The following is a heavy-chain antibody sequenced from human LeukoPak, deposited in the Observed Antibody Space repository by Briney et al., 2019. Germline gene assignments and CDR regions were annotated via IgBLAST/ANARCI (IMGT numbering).Heavy chain of an antibody. J-gene: IGHJ4*02. D-gene: IGHD3-22*01. V-gene: IGHV1-18*01. CDR1: GYTFTRYG. Sequence: ASVMVSCKASGYTFTRYGISWVRQARGQGLRGSAWIRAYNGNTNYAQKLQGTVTMSTDTSTSTAYMELRSLRSDDTAVYYCARVGYYDRSASGPWGQGTLVTVSS. CDR3: ARVGYYDRSASGP. CDR2: IRAYNGNT.